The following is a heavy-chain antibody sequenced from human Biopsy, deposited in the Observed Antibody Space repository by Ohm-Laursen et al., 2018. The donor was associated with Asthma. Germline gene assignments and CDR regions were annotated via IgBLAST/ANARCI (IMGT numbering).Heavy chain of an antibody. D-gene: IGHD4-17*01. CDR2: HAHAEGGT. V-gene: IGHV1-24*01. Sequence: ASLKVSCKISGYSLSDLSMHWVRQAPGHGLAWMGGHAHAEGGTVNARRFQGRVTMTEDTSTDTAYMELSSLSSDDTAVYYCAPDFPKDYVRYNFQFWGQGTLVTVSS. CDR3: APDFPKDYVRYNFQF. J-gene: IGHJ4*02. CDR1: GYSLSDLS.